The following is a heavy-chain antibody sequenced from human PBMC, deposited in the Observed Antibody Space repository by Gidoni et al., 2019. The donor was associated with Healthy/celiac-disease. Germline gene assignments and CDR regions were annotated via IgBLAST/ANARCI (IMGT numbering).Heavy chain of an antibody. Sequence: QVQLVQSGAEVKKPGSSGKVSCKASGGTFSSYAISWVRQAPGQGLEWMGGIIPIFGTANYAQKFQGRVTITADESTRTAYMELSSLRSEDTAVYYCARSPITMVRGVIGVPDYWGQGTLVTVSS. V-gene: IGHV1-69*01. CDR1: GGTFSSYA. CDR3: ARSPITMVRGVIGVPDY. D-gene: IGHD3-10*01. CDR2: IIPIFGTA. J-gene: IGHJ4*02.